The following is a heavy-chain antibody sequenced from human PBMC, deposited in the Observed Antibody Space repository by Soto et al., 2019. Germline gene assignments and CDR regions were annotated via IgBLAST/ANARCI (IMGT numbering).Heavy chain of an antibody. CDR1: VFTFSSYG. J-gene: IGHJ4*02. D-gene: IGHD5-12*01. Sequence: GGALRLSCAASVFTFSSYGMSWVRQAPGKGLEWVSAISGSGGSTYYADSVKGRFTISRDNSKNTLYLQMNSLRAEDTAVYYCAKAATKISRPVDYWGQGTLVTVSS. V-gene: IGHV3-23*01. CDR3: AKAATKISRPVDY. CDR2: ISGSGGST.